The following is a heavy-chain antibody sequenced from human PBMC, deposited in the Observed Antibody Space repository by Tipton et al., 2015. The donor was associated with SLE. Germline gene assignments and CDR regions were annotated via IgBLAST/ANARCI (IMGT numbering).Heavy chain of an antibody. V-gene: IGHV3-9*01. D-gene: IGHD3-10*01. CDR1: GIVFNDYA. CDR3: AKDQNYYSSRSLLNALDI. Sequence: SLRLSCVGSGIVFNDYAMHWVRQAPGKGLEWVSGISWNSASRGYADSLKGRFTISRDNAKHSLYLQMDSLRAEDTAVYYCAKDQNYYSSRSLLNALDIWGQGKMVTDSS. CDR2: ISWNSASR. J-gene: IGHJ3*02.